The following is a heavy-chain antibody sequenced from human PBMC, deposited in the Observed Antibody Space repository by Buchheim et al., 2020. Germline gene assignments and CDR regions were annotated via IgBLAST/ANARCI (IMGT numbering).Heavy chain of an antibody. CDR3: ARDWGGGGSSWTIVEIGLDV. Sequence: EAQLVESGGGLVQPGGSLRLSCAASGFTFSSHWMHWVRQGPGKGLVWVSRIKGDGSSTNYADSVKGRFTVSRDNAKNMLYFQMSSLRAEDTAVYYCARDWGGGGSSWTIVEIGLDVWGQGTT. J-gene: IGHJ6*02. D-gene: IGHD6-13*01. V-gene: IGHV3-74*01. CDR1: GFTFSSHW. CDR2: IKGDGSST.